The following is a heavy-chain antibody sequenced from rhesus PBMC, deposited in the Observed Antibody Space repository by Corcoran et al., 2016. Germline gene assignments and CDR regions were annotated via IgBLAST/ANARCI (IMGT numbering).Heavy chain of an antibody. Sequence: QLQLQESGPGLVKPSETLSFTCAFSGGSISSSYCSWIRPPPGKGLEGIGYIYVSGSSTNYNPSLKSRGTLLVETSKNQFSLKLSSVTAADTAVYYCARGQYSNSYFDYWGQGVLVTVSS. CDR3: ARGQYSNSYFDY. CDR2: IYVSGSST. D-gene: IGHD4-23*01. J-gene: IGHJ4*01. V-gene: IGHV4-169*01. CDR1: GGSISSSY.